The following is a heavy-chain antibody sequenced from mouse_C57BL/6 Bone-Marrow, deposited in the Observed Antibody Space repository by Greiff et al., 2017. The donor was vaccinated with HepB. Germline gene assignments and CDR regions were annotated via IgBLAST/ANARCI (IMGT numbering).Heavy chain of an antibody. J-gene: IGHJ4*01. Sequence: VQLQQSGAELVRPGTSVKLSCKASGYTFTSYWMHWVKQRPGQGLEWIGVIDPSDSYTNYNQKFKGKATLTVDTSSSTAYMQLSSLTSEDSAVYYCARESHYGSFFMDYWGQGTSVTVSS. V-gene: IGHV1-59*01. CDR2: IDPSDSYT. CDR3: ARESHYGSFFMDY. D-gene: IGHD1-1*01. CDR1: GYTFTSYW.